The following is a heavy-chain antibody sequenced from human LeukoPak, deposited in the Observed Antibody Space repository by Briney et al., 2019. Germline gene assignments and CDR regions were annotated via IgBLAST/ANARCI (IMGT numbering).Heavy chain of an antibody. CDR1: GLTLSGFS. CDR3: VRTGGYSYGPFEY. Sequence: GGSLRLSCAASGLTLSGFSVNWVRQAPGKGLEWISYSSGSNTIYHADSVKGRFTISRDNAKNSLFLQMNSLRDEDTAVYYCVRTGGYSYGPFEYWGQGTLVTVSS. CDR2: SSGSNTI. D-gene: IGHD5-18*01. J-gene: IGHJ4*02. V-gene: IGHV3-48*02.